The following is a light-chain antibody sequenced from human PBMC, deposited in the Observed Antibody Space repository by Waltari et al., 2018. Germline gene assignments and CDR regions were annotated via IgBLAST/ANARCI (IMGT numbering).Light chain of an antibody. V-gene: IGLV1-47*01. J-gene: IGLJ3*02. CDR2: KNN. Sequence: SVLTQPPSASGTPGQTVTIPCSGSSSNIGGNFVYWYQQLPGMAPQLLIYKNNQRTSGVPDRFCGSKSGTSASLAISGLRSDDEAEYYCAAWDDNLTGPLFGGGTKVTVL. CDR1: SSNIGGNF. CDR3: AAWDDNLTGPL.